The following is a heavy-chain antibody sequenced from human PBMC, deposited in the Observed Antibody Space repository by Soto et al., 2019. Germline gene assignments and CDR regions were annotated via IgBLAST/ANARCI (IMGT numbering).Heavy chain of an antibody. CDR1: GFSVSSNY. J-gene: IGHJ5*02. CDR2: IYSGGTT. V-gene: IGHV3-66*01. D-gene: IGHD3-22*01. CDR3: ARNGDSSDYRGWFDP. Sequence: GGSLRLSCGACGFSVSSNYMSWVRQAPGKGLEWVSVIYSGGTTYYADSVKGRFTISRDNSKNTLYLQMNSLRAEDTAVYYCARNGDSSDYRGWFDPWGQGTLVTVSS.